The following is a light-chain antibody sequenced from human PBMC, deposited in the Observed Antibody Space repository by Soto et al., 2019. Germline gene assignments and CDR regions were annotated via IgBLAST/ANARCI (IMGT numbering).Light chain of an antibody. V-gene: IGLV2-14*01. J-gene: IGLJ1*01. CDR2: DVS. CDR3: CSYTSSSTFA. Sequence: QSVLNQPASVSGSPGQSITISCTGTSSDVGGYNYVSWYQQHPGKAPKLMIYDVSNRPSGVSNRFSGSESGNTASLTISGLQAEDEADYYCCSYTSSSTFAFGSGTKVTVL. CDR1: SSDVGGYNY.